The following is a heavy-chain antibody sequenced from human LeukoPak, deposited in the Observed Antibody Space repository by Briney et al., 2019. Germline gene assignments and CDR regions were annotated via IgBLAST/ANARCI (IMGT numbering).Heavy chain of an antibody. J-gene: IGHJ4*02. CDR3: ARAGYWAATGYATS. CDR1: GYTFTSYY. Sequence: SVKVSCKAPGYTFTSYYMHWVRQAPGQGLEWMGIINPSGGSTNYAQKVQGRVTMTRDTSPSTVYMELSSVRSEDTAVYYCARAGYWAATGYATSWGQGTLVTVSS. V-gene: IGHV1-46*03. D-gene: IGHD6-13*01. CDR2: INPSGGST.